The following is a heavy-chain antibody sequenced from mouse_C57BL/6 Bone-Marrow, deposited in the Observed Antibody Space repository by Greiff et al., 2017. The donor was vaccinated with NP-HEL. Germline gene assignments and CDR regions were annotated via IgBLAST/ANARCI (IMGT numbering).Heavy chain of an antibody. CDR1: GFNIRDDY. Sequence: EVQLQQSGAELVRPGASVKLSCTASGFNIRDDYMHWVKQSPEQGLEWIGWIDPENGDTEYASKFQGKATITADTSSNTAYLQLSSLTSEDTAVYYCTTVVANYYAMDYWGQGTSVTVSA. CDR3: TTVVANYYAMDY. CDR2: IDPENGDT. V-gene: IGHV14-4*01. J-gene: IGHJ4*01. D-gene: IGHD1-1*01.